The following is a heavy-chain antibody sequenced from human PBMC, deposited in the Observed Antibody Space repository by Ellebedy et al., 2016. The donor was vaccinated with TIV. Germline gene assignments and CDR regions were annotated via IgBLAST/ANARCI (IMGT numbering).Heavy chain of an antibody. CDR3: AKGRGGGTDSSAPRYYFDY. V-gene: IGHV3-23*01. J-gene: IGHJ4*02. CDR2: ISNTGSRT. Sequence: PGGSLRLSCAASGFTFSSYAMSWVRQAPGKGLEWVSTISNTGSRTYYADSVEGRFLISRDNSKKPLYLQMNSLRAEDTAVYYCAKGRGGGTDSSAPRYYFDYWGQGTLVTVSS. D-gene: IGHD3-22*01. CDR1: GFTFSSYA.